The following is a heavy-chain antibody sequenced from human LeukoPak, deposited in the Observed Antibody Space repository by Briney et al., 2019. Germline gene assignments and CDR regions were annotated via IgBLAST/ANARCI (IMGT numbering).Heavy chain of an antibody. CDR3: ARRSVGGGERFDY. CDR1: GGSVSSGTYY. V-gene: IGHV4-61*01. Sequence: SETLSLTCSVSGGSVSSGTYYWTWIRQPPGKGLEWIGYISYSGSTNYNPSLKSRVTISADTSKNQFSLKLSSVTAADTAVYYCARRSVGGGERFDYWGQGILDTVSS. CDR2: ISYSGST. D-gene: IGHD3-16*01. J-gene: IGHJ4*02.